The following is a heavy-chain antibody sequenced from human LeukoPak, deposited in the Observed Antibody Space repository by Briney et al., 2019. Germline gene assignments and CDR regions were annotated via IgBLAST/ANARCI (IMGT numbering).Heavy chain of an antibody. CDR2: INPNSGGT. D-gene: IGHD1-7*01. Sequence: ASVKVSCKASGYTFTGYYMHWVRQAPGQGLEWMGWINPNSGGTNYAQKFQGRVTMTRDTSISTAYMELSRLRSDDTALYYCARGYNWNYQNAFDIWGQGTMVTVSS. V-gene: IGHV1-2*02. CDR1: GYTFTGYY. J-gene: IGHJ3*02. CDR3: ARGYNWNYQNAFDI.